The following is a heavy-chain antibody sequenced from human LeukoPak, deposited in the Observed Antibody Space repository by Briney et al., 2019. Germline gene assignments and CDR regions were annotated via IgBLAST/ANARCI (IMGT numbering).Heavy chain of an antibody. V-gene: IGHV3-43*01. CDR1: GFTFEDYT. CDR3: AKGASGWYSGQMQEN. Sequence: TGGSLRLSCAASGFTFEDYTMHWVRQAPGKGLKWVSLINWGGVSTYYADSVKGRFTISRDNSKNSLYLQMNSLRTEDTALYYYAKGASGWYSGQMQENWGQGTLVTVSS. CDR2: INWGGVST. J-gene: IGHJ4*02. D-gene: IGHD6-19*01.